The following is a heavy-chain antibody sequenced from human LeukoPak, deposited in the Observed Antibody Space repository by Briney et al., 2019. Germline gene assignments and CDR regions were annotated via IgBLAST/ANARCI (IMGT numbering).Heavy chain of an antibody. CDR2: IYTSGST. V-gene: IGHV4-61*02. Sequence: SQTLSLTCTVSGGSSIIGSYYWTWIRQPAGEGLEWIGRIYTSGSTNYNPSLKSRFTISLDTSKNQFSLKLSSVTAADTAVYYCARDRGHSYDYWGQGTLVTVSS. CDR1: GGSSIIGSYY. CDR3: ARDRGHSYDY. J-gene: IGHJ4*02. D-gene: IGHD5-18*01.